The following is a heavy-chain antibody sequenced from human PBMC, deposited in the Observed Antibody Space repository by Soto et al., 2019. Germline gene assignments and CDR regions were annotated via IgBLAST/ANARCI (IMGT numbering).Heavy chain of an antibody. J-gene: IGHJ6*02. Sequence: EVQLLESGGDLIQPGGSLRLSCAASGFTFSTYDMTWVRQAPGKGLEWVSIISSSGEGTYYVDSVKGRFTISRDNSRNTLNLQMNSLRAEDTAVYYCAKNGDFWSWGMDVWGQGTTVTVSS. CDR1: GFTFSTYD. D-gene: IGHD3-3*01. CDR3: AKNGDFWSWGMDV. CDR2: ISSSGEGT. V-gene: IGHV3-23*01.